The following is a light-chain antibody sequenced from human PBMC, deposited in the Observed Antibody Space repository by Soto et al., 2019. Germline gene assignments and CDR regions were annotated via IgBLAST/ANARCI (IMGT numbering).Light chain of an antibody. CDR3: QQYNSYSLYT. CDR1: QSVSSN. CDR2: GAS. J-gene: IGKJ2*01. V-gene: IGKV3-15*01. Sequence: EIVMTQSPATLSVSPGERATLSCRASQSVSSNLAWYQQKPGQAPRLLIYGASTRATGIPAGFSGSGSGTEFTLTISSLQPDDFATYYCQQYNSYSLYTFGQGTKLEIK.